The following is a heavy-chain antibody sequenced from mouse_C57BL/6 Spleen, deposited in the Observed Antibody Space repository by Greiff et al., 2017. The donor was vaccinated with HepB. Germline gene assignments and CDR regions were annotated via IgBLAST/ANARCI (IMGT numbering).Heavy chain of an antibody. D-gene: IGHD2-5*01. J-gene: IGHJ4*01. CDR2: INPGSGGT. CDR1: GYAFTNYL. CDR3: ARRPSYYSNYEEGAMDY. V-gene: IGHV1-54*01. Sequence: QVQLQQPGAELVRPGTSVKVSCKASGYAFTNYLIEWVKQRPGQGLEWIGVINPGSGGTNYNEKFKGKATLTADKSSSTAYMQLSSLTSEDSAVYFCARRPSYYSNYEEGAMDYWGQGTSVTVSS.